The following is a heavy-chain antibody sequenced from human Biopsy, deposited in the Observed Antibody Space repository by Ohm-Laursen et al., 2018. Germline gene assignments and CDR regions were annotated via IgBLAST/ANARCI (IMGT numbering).Heavy chain of an antibody. CDR2: ISYSGIT. V-gene: IGHV4-59*08. Sequence: SDTPSLTCTVSGGSTSSSYWSWVRQPPGKGLEWIGYISYSGITNYNASLKSRLTISIDTSKNQFSLKLSSVTAADTAVYYCARLPHGDYRYNFDYWGQGTLVTVSS. J-gene: IGHJ4*02. CDR1: GGSTSSSY. D-gene: IGHD4-17*01. CDR3: ARLPHGDYRYNFDY.